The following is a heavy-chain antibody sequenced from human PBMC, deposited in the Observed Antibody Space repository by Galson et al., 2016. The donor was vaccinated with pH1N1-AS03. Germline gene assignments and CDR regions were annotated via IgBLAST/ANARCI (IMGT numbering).Heavy chain of an antibody. V-gene: IGHV3-30*15. Sequence: CAASGFTFSNYAIRWVRQAPGKGLQWVAVVSDDGYTKYYADSVRGRSTISRDNSENTVFLQMSSLTTEDTGLYYCARVVHEIRGQPNNWLDPWGQGTLVTVSS. CDR1: GFTFSNYA. CDR3: ARVVHEIRGQPNNWLDP. CDR2: VSDDGYTK. D-gene: IGHD1-26*01. J-gene: IGHJ5*02.